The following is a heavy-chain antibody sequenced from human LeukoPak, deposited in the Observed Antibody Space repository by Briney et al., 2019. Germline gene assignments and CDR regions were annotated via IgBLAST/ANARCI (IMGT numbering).Heavy chain of an antibody. J-gene: IGHJ6*02. CDR1: GYTFTSYA. CDR2: INTGNGDT. Sequence: GASVKVSCKASGYTFTSYAMDWVRQAPGQRLEWMGWINTGNGDTKYSQKLQGRVTMTTDTSTTTAYMELGSLRSDDTAMYYCARAVPRNYYYYGMDVWGQGTTVTVSS. CDR3: ARAVPRNYYYYGMDV. V-gene: IGHV1-3*04.